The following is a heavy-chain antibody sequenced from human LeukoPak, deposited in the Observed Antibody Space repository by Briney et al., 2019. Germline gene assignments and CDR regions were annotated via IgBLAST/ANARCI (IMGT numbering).Heavy chain of an antibody. CDR3: ARGAAAGSNWFDP. Sequence: ASVTVPYKASGYTFTDYYMHWVRQAPGHPLEWMGGINANRGGTNYAQKFQGRVTMTRDTSISTAYMELSRLRSDDTAVYYCARGAAAGSNWFDPWGQGTLVTVSS. D-gene: IGHD6-13*01. V-gene: IGHV1-2*02. CDR2: INANRGGT. CDR1: GYTFTDYY. J-gene: IGHJ5*02.